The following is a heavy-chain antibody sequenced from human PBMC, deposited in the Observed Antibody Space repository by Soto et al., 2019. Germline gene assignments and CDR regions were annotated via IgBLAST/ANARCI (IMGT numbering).Heavy chain of an antibody. CDR2: INPYVGNT. CDR3: ARDHGGATMTLLH. CDR1: GYAFTSNG. J-gene: IGHJ4*02. V-gene: IGHV1-18*04. Sequence: SVKVSCKASGYAFTSNGISWVRQAPGQGPEWMGWINPYVGNTIFAQKFQGRVTMTTDTSTSTAYMELRSLRSDDTAVYYCARDHGGATMTLLHWGQGTLVTVSS. D-gene: IGHD3-3*01.